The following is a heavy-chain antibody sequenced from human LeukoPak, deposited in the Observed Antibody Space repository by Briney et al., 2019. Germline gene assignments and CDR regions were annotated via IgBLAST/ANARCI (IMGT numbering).Heavy chain of an antibody. CDR1: GGTFSGYA. Sequence: GASVKVSCKASGGTFSGYAISWVRQAPGQGLEWMGGIIPIFGTANYAQKFQGRVTITADESTSTAYMELSSLRSEDTAVYYCARGGDCSSTSCYAFDIWGQGTMVTVSS. D-gene: IGHD2-2*01. CDR3: ARGGDCSSTSCYAFDI. V-gene: IGHV1-69*13. CDR2: IIPIFGTA. J-gene: IGHJ3*02.